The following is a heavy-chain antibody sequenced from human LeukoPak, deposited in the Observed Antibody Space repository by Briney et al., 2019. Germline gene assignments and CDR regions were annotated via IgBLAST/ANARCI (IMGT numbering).Heavy chain of an antibody. Sequence: PGGSLRLSCAASGFTFSSYAMSWVRQAPGKGLEWVSGIRDSGGSTYYADSVKGRFTISRDSSKNTLYLQMNSLRAEDTALYYCAKARGYSSSSSFDYWGQGTLVTVSS. J-gene: IGHJ4*02. CDR3: AKARGYSSSSSFDY. CDR2: IRDSGGST. V-gene: IGHV3-23*01. CDR1: GFTFSSYA. D-gene: IGHD6-13*01.